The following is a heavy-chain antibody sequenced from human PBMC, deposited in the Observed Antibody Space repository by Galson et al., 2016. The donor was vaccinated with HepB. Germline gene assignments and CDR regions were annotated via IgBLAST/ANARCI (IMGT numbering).Heavy chain of an antibody. D-gene: IGHD6-6*01. Sequence: SLRLSCAASEFTFSDYYMSWIRQAPGKGLEWVSYISSSGSTIYYADSVKGRFTISRDNAKNSLYLQMNSLRAEDTAVYYCARNIAARNHYYYGMDVWGKGTTVTVSS. V-gene: IGHV3-11*01. CDR3: ARNIAARNHYYYGMDV. J-gene: IGHJ6*04. CDR2: ISSSGSTI. CDR1: EFTFSDYY.